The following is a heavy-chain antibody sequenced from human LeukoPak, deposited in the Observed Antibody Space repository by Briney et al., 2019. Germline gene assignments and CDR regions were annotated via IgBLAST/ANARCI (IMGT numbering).Heavy chain of an antibody. CDR2: IYPGDSDT. V-gene: IGHV5-51*01. Sequence: KVSCKASGYTFTSYWIGWVRQMPGKGLEWMGIIYPGDSDTRYSPSFQGQVTISADKSISTAYLQWSSLKASDTAMYYCARQVAVAGTGWFDPWGQGTLVTVSS. J-gene: IGHJ5*02. D-gene: IGHD6-19*01. CDR1: GYTFTSYW. CDR3: ARQVAVAGTGWFDP.